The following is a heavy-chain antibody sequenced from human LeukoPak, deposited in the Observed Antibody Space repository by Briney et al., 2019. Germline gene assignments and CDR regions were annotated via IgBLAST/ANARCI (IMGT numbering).Heavy chain of an antibody. V-gene: IGHV3-48*03. D-gene: IGHD4-17*01. Sequence: PGGYLRLSCAASGFTFSSYKMNWVRQAPGKGLEWVSYISRSGSTIYYADSVKGRFTISKDNAKNSLYLQMISLRAEDTAVYYCARADYGDNPLYYYMDVWGKGTTVTISS. CDR1: GFTFSSYK. CDR2: ISRSGSTI. J-gene: IGHJ6*03. CDR3: ARADYGDNPLYYYMDV.